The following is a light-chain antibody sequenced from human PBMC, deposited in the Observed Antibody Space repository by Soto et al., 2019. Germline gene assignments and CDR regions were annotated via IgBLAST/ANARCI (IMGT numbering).Light chain of an antibody. J-gene: IGKJ1*01. CDR2: GAS. CDR3: QQYGSPWT. Sequence: ESVLTHSQGTLSLSPGERATLSCRASQSVSSSYLAWYQQKPGQAPRLLIYGASSRATGIPDRFSGSGSGTDFTLTISRLEPEDFAVYYCQQYGSPWTFGQGTKVDIK. CDR1: QSVSSSY. V-gene: IGKV3-20*01.